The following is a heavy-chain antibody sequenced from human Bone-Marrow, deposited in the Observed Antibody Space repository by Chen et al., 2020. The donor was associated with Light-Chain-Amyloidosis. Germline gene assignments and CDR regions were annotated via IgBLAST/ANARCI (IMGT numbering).Heavy chain of an antibody. J-gene: IGHJ3*02. CDR1: GFTFSRYW. CDR3: ASYNGGAALNI. CDR2: IKEDGSEK. D-gene: IGHD3-16*01. V-gene: IGHV3-7*01. Sequence: EVQLVESGGGFVQAGGSLRLSCAASGFTFSRYWMSWVRQAPGKGLEWVTNIKEDGSEKYYVDSVKGRFTISRDNAKNSVYLQMNSLKDEDTALYYCASYNGGAALNIWGQGTMVTVSS.